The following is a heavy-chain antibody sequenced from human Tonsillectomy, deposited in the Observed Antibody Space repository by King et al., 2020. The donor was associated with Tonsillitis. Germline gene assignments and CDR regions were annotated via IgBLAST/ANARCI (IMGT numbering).Heavy chain of an antibody. Sequence: VQLVESGGGVVQPGRSLRLSCAASGFTFSDYAMHWVRQAPGKGLEWVSVISYDGSNKYYADSVKGRFTISRDNSKNTLYLRMHSLSTEDTAVYYCARDQSPVDGTGYLNYWGQGTLVTVSS. D-gene: IGHD3-22*01. CDR3: ARDQSPVDGTGYLNY. V-gene: IGHV3-30-3*01. CDR2: ISYDGSNK. J-gene: IGHJ4*02. CDR1: GFTFSDYA.